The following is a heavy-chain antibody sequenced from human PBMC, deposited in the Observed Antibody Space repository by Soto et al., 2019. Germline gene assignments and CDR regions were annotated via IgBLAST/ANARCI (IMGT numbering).Heavy chain of an antibody. CDR2: IYYNVNT. CDR1: GGSISSSPYY. J-gene: IGHJ4*02. CDR3: ARHGPLTNNWNQLNC. D-gene: IGHD1-1*01. V-gene: IGHV4-39*01. Sequence: QLQLQESGPGLVKPSETLSLTCTVSGGSISSSPYYWAWIRQPPGKGLQWIGNIYYNVNTFYNPSLRSRVTISIDTSKSQFSLGLSSVTASDTAVYYCARHGPLTNNWNQLNCWGQGTLVTVSS.